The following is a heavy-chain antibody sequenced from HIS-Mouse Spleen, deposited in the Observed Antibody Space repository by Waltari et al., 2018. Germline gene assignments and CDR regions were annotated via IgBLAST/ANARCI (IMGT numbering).Heavy chain of an antibody. CDR1: GGSISSSSYY. Sequence: QLQLQESGPGLVKPSETLSLTCTVSGGSISSSSYYWGWIRQPPGKGLEWIGSIYYGGSTNYNPSLKRRVTISVDTSKNQFALKLSSVTAADTAVYYCAREIPYSSSWYDWYFDLWGRGTLVTVSS. J-gene: IGHJ2*01. CDR3: AREIPYSSSWYDWYFDL. D-gene: IGHD6-13*01. V-gene: IGHV4-39*07. CDR2: IYYGGST.